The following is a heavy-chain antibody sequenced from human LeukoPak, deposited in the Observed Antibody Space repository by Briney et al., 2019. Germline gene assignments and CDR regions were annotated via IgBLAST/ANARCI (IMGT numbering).Heavy chain of an antibody. V-gene: IGHV5-51*01. Sequence: GQSLKISCKGSGYSFTSYWIGWVRQVPGKGLEWMGIIYPGDSDTRYSPSFQGQVTISADKSISTAYLQWSSLKASDTAMYYCARVYGDYEYYFDNWGQGTLVTVSS. CDR1: GYSFTSYW. CDR3: ARVYGDYEYYFDN. J-gene: IGHJ4*02. D-gene: IGHD4-17*01. CDR2: IYPGDSDT.